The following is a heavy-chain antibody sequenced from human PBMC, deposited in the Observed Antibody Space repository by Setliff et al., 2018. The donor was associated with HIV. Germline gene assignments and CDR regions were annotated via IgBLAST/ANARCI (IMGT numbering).Heavy chain of an antibody. D-gene: IGHD4-17*01. CDR1: GFTFGDYA. Sequence: PGGSLRLSCTASGFTFGDYAMSWVRQAPGKGLEWVSALSTSGDSTYYADSVKGRFTISRDNAKNSLYLQMNSLRAEDTAVYYCASKPTTTVTFDYWGQGTLVTVSS. V-gene: IGHV3-23*01. CDR3: ASKPTTTVTFDY. CDR2: LSTSGDST. J-gene: IGHJ4*02.